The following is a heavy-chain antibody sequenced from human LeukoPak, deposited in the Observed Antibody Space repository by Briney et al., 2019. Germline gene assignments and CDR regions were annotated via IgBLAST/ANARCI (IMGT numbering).Heavy chain of an antibody. Sequence: GESLKISCKGSGYSFTSYWIGWVRQMPGKGLEWMGIIYPGDSDTRYSPSFQGKVTISADKSISTAYLQWSSLKASDTAMYYCARSSWGGYYDSSGYPPGLGYWGQGTLVTVSS. CDR2: IYPGDSDT. CDR1: GYSFTSYW. D-gene: IGHD3-22*01. J-gene: IGHJ4*02. CDR3: ARSSWGGYYDSSGYPPGLGY. V-gene: IGHV5-51*01.